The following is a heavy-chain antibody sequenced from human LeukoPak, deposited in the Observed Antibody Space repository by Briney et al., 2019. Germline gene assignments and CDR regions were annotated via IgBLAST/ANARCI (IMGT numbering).Heavy chain of an antibody. CDR3: ARDSCRSTIRRKKFGS. CDR2: IYYTGST. D-gene: IGHD2-2*01. Sequence: SSETLSLTCTVSGDSITSSNYYSGWVRQPPGKGLEWIGSIYYTGSTYYNPCLISRVTVSVDTSKIQLSLQLSAVTVAVTAVYYCARDSCRSTIRRKKFGSWGQGTLVTVSS. CDR1: GDSITSSNYY. J-gene: IGHJ5*02. V-gene: IGHV4-39*07.